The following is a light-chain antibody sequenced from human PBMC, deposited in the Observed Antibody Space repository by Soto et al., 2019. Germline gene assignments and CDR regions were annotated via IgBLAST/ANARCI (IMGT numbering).Light chain of an antibody. J-gene: IGLJ3*02. CDR1: SSDVGSYDV. CDR3: CSYAGSTTFWV. CDR2: EVA. Sequence: QSVLTQPASVSGSPGQSITISCTGTSSDVGSYDVVSWYQQHPGKAPQLIIYEVAQRPSGVSDRFSGSKSGSTASLTISGLQADDEAHYFCCSYAGSTTFWVFGGGTQLTVL. V-gene: IGLV2-23*02.